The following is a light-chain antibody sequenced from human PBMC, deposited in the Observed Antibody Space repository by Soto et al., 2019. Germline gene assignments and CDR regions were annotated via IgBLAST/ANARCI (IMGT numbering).Light chain of an antibody. Sequence: QSALTQPPSVSGAPGQRITISCTGSSSNIGAGYDVHWYQQLPGTAPKLLIYGNNNRPSGVPDRFSGSKSGTSASLAITGLQAEDEADYYCQSYDSSLSVLVFGGGTKLTVL. CDR3: QSYDSSLSVLV. V-gene: IGLV1-40*01. CDR2: GNN. CDR1: SSNIGAGYD. J-gene: IGLJ2*01.